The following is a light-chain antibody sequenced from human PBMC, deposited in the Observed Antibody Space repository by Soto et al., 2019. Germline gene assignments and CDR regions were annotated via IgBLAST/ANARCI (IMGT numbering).Light chain of an antibody. CDR3: CSYALGSTLV. CDR1: SSDVGSYNL. V-gene: IGLV2-23*01. Sequence: QSALTQPASVSGSSGQSITISCTGTSSDVGSYNLVSWHQHHPGKAPKLIIYEGDKRPSGVSNRFSGSKSGNTASLTISGLQAEDEADYYCCSYALGSTLVFGGGTKVTV. J-gene: IGLJ2*01. CDR2: EGD.